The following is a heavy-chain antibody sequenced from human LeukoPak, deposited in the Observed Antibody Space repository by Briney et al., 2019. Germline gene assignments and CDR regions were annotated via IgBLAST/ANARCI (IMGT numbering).Heavy chain of an antibody. V-gene: IGHV3-7*01. CDR1: GFTFSRYW. CDR2: MNQDGSEK. Sequence: PGGSLRLSCAASGFTFSRYWMSWVRQAPGKGLEWVANMNQDGSEKYYVDSVKGRFTISRDNAKNSLYLQMNSLRAEDTAVYYCARDKLVGATTGSLFDYWGQGTLVTVSS. J-gene: IGHJ4*02. D-gene: IGHD1-26*01. CDR3: ARDKLVGATTGSLFDY.